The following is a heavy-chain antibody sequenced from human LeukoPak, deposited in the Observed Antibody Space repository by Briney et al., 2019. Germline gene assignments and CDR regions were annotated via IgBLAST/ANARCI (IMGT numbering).Heavy chain of an antibody. J-gene: IGHJ4*02. Sequence: PSETLSLTCTVSGGSISSDSYYWAWIRQPPGKGLEWIASIYYSGSTYYNPSLKSRVTISVDTPRNQFSLKLSSVTAAGTAVYYCASLAVAGLSEGYWGQGTLVIVSS. CDR2: IYYSGST. CDR1: GGSISSDSYY. V-gene: IGHV4-39*01. CDR3: ASLAVAGLSEGY. D-gene: IGHD6-19*01.